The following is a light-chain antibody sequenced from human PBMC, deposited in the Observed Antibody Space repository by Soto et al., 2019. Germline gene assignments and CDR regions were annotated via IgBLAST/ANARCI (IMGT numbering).Light chain of an antibody. CDR1: SSDVGGYNY. Sequence: QSVLTPPASGSGSPGQSITISCPGTSSDVGGYNYVSWYQQHPGKAPKLMIYDVSNRPSGVSNPFSGSKSGNTASLTISGLQAEDEADYYCSSYTSSSTLLVFGTGTKVTVL. V-gene: IGLV2-14*01. J-gene: IGLJ1*01. CDR2: DVS. CDR3: SSYTSSSTLLV.